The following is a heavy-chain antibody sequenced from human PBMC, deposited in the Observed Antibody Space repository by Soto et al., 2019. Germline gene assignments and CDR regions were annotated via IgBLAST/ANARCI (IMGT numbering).Heavy chain of an antibody. J-gene: IGHJ6*02. CDR2: IDPSDSYT. Sequence: GESLKISCKGSGYSFTSYWISWVRQMPGKGLEWMGRIDPSDSYTNYSPSFQGHVTISADKSISTAYLQWSSLKASDTAMYYCARGGDSRYYYYGMDVWGQGTTVTVSS. D-gene: IGHD2-21*01. V-gene: IGHV5-10-1*01. CDR3: ARGGDSRYYYYGMDV. CDR1: GYSFTSYW.